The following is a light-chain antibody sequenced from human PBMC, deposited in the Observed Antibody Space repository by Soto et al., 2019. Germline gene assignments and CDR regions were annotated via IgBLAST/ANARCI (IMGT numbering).Light chain of an antibody. V-gene: IGKV3-20*01. CDR1: QSVSNNY. Sequence: EIVLTQSPGTLSLSPGERATLSCRASQSVSNNYLAWYQQKPGQAPRLLIYGASNRATGIPDRFSGSGSGTDFTLTISRLEPEDFAVYYCQQYGSSPTFGLGTKVEIK. CDR3: QQYGSSPT. CDR2: GAS. J-gene: IGKJ1*01.